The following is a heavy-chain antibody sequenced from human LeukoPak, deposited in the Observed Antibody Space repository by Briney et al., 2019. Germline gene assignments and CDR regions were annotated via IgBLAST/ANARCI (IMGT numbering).Heavy chain of an antibody. Sequence: GGSLRLSCAASGFTFSSYSMNWVRQAPGKGLEWVSSISSSSSYIYYADSVKGRFTISRDNAKNSLFLQMNSLRDEDTAVYYCARGGESHLYYFDYWGQGTLVTVSS. CDR2: ISSSSSYI. CDR1: GFTFSSYS. CDR3: ARGGESHLYYFDY. D-gene: IGHD3-10*01. V-gene: IGHV3-21*06. J-gene: IGHJ4*02.